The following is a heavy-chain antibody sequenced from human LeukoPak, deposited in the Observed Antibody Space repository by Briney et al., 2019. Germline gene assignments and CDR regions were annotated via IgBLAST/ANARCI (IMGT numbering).Heavy chain of an antibody. V-gene: IGHV3-30-3*01. CDR3: ARDGPKSSGWRDDAFDI. Sequence: GGSLRLSCAASGFTFSSYAMHWVRQAPGKGLEWVAVISYDGSNKYYADSVKARFTISRDNSKNTLYLQMNSLRAEDTAVYYCARDGPKSSGWRDDAFDIWGQGTTVTVSS. CDR1: GFTFSSYA. J-gene: IGHJ3*02. CDR2: ISYDGSNK. D-gene: IGHD6-19*01.